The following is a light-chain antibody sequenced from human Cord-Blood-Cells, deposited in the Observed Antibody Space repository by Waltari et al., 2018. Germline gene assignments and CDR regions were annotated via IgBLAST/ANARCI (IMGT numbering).Light chain of an antibody. CDR1: QRVLYSSNSKNY. J-gene: IGKJ1*01. CDR3: QQYYSTPQT. Sequence: DIVMTQSPASLAVSLGERDTINCKSSQRVLYSSNSKNYLAWYQQKPGQPPKLLIYWASTREAGVPDRFSGSGSGTDFTLTISSLQAEDVAVYYCQQYYSTPQTFGQGTKVEIK. CDR2: WAS. V-gene: IGKV4-1*01.